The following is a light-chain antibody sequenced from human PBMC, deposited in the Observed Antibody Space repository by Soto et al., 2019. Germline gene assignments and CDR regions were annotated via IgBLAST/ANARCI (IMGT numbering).Light chain of an antibody. CDR2: GAS. CDR1: QSVSSSY. J-gene: IGKJ4*01. CDR3: QQYGSSALT. V-gene: IGKV3-20*01. Sequence: EIVLTQAPGTRSVCPGERASLSCRASQSVSSSYLAWYQQKPGQAPRLLIYGASSRATGIPDRFSGSGSGTDFTLTISRLEPEDFAVYYCQQYGSSALTFGGGTKVDIK.